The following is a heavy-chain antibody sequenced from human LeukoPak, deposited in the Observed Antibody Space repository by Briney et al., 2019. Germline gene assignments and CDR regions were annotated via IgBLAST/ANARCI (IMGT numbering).Heavy chain of an antibody. V-gene: IGHV3-48*03. CDR3: ARVIAAAGRVSSYYGMDV. CDR2: ISSSGSTI. CDR1: GFTFSSYE. J-gene: IGHJ6*02. D-gene: IGHD6-13*01. Sequence: GGSLRLSCAASGFTFSSYEMNWVRQAPGKGLEWVSYISSSGSTIYYADSVKGRFTISRDNAKNSLYLQMNSLRAEDTAVYYCARVIAAAGRVSSYYGMDVWGQGTTVTVSS.